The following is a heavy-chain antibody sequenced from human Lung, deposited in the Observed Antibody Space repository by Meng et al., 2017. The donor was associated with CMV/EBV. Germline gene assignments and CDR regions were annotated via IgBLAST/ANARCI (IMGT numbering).Heavy chain of an antibody. J-gene: IGHJ4*02. V-gene: IGHV4-39*01. Sequence: QLHLQEAGPGLVTPSEPLSLTCTVSGGSISSSCYYGAWIRQPPGEGLEWIGSVVYSGTTYYTSSLKSRVSISVDTSKNQFSLKLSSVTAADTAVYYCARHHHSPTFDYWGQGTLVTVSS. D-gene: IGHD1-14*01. CDR2: VVYSGTT. CDR3: ARHHHSPTFDY. CDR1: GGSISSSCYY.